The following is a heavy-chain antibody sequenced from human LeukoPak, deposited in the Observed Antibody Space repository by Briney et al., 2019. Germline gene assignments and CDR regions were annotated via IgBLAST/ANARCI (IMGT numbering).Heavy chain of an antibody. Sequence: GRSLRLSCAASGFTFSSYGMHWLRQAPGKGLEGVAVISYDGSNKYYADSVKGRFTISRDNSKNTLYLQMNSLRAEDTAVYYCAKDGIAADLWYFDYWGQGTLVTVSS. V-gene: IGHV3-30*18. CDR2: ISYDGSNK. J-gene: IGHJ4*02. CDR1: GFTFSSYG. CDR3: AKDGIAADLWYFDY. D-gene: IGHD6-13*01.